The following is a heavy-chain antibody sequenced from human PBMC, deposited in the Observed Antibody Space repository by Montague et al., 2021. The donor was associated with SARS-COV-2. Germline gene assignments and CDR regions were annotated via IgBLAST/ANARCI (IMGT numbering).Heavy chain of an antibody. CDR3: AKLLWFRGGFDY. CDR1: GGSISSSSYY. CDR2: IYYSGST. D-gene: IGHD3-10*01. V-gene: IGHV4-39*07. J-gene: IGHJ4*02. Sequence: SETLSLTCTVSGGSISSSSYYWGWIRQRPGKGLEWIGSIYYSGSTYYNPSLKSRVTISVDTSKNQFSLKLSSVTAADTAVYYCAKLLWFRGGFDYWGQGTLVTVSS.